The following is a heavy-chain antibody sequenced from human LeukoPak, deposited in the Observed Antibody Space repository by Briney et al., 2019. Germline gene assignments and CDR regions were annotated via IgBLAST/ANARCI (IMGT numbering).Heavy chain of an antibody. D-gene: IGHD1-1*01. CDR3: LNEHGG. V-gene: IGHV1-2*02. J-gene: IGHJ4*02. Sequence: ASVKVSCKASGYTFTGSYMHRVRQAPGQGFEWIGWISPASGATKYAQNFQGRVTSTTDTSITTAYMELSSLTSDDTASYYCLNEHGGWGQGTPVTVSS. CDR1: GYTFTGSY. CDR2: ISPASGAT.